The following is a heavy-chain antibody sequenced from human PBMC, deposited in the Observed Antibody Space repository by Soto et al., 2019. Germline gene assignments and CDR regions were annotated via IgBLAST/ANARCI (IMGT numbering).Heavy chain of an antibody. J-gene: IGHJ4*02. CDR3: ARQGYGGNLPQPDY. CDR2: IYYSGST. CDR1: GGSISSSSYY. D-gene: IGHD4-17*01. Sequence: PSETLSLTCTVSGGSISSSSYYWGWIRQPPGKGLEWIGSIYYSGSTYYNPSLKSRVTISVDTSKNQFSLKLSSVTAADTAVYYCARQGYGGNLPQPDYWGQGTLVTVSS. V-gene: IGHV4-39*01.